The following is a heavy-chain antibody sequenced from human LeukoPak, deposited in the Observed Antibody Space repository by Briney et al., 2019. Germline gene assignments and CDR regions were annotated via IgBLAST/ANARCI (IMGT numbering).Heavy chain of an antibody. J-gene: IGHJ4*02. CDR2: ICSNGGGT. Sequence: GGSLRLSCAPSGFTFSGYAMHWVRAAPEKGLEYVSAICSNGGGTYYANSVKSRYTISRDNSKNTLYLQMGSLRAEDMALYYCARGLGDYVWGSYRPFDDWGQGPLVTVSS. CDR3: ARGLGDYVWGSYRPFDD. V-gene: IGHV3-64*01. CDR1: GFTFSGYA. D-gene: IGHD3-16*02.